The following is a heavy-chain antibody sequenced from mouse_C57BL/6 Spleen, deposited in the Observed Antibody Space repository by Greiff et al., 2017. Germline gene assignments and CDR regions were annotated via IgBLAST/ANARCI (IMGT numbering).Heavy chain of an antibody. CDR3: ARDTYDSGSSYGRAMDY. D-gene: IGHD1-1*01. CDR1: GFTFSDYY. Sequence: EVKVVESEGGLVQPGSSMKLSCTASGFTFSDYYMAWVRQVPEKGLEWVANINYDGSSTYYLDSLKSRFIISRDNAKNILYLQMGSLKSEDTATYYCARDTYDSGSSYGRAMDYWGKGTSVTVSS. V-gene: IGHV5-16*01. J-gene: IGHJ4*01. CDR2: INYDGSST.